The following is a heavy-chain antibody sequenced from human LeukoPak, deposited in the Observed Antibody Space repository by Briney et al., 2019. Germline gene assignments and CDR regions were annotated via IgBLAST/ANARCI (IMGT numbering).Heavy chain of an antibody. Sequence: GGXXRXXCAASGFTFSSYDIHWVRHATGKGXEWVSAIGIAGDTYYRGSVKGRFTISRENAKNSLYLQMNSLRAGDTAVYYCARGQLVRAGYFDLWGRGTLVTVSS. D-gene: IGHD3-10*01. CDR1: GFTFSSYD. CDR2: IGIAGDT. J-gene: IGHJ2*01. CDR3: ARGQLVRAGYFDL. V-gene: IGHV3-13*01.